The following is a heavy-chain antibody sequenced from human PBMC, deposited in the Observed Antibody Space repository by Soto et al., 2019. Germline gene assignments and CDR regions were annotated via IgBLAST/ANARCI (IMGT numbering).Heavy chain of an antibody. Sequence: PSETLSLTCTVSGGSISSYYWSWIRQPPGKGLEWIGYIYYSGSTNYNPSLKSRVTISVDTSKNQFSLKLSSVTAADTAVYYCARLIRAVTTGHYFDYWAQGTLVTVSS. D-gene: IGHD4-17*01. CDR1: GGSISSYY. J-gene: IGHJ4*02. CDR2: IYYSGST. CDR3: ARLIRAVTTGHYFDY. V-gene: IGHV4-59*08.